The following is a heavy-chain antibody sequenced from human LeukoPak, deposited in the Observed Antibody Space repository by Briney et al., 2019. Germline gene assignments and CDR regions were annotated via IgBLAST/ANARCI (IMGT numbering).Heavy chain of an antibody. CDR2: IYYSGGT. CDR3: ASAAPGDY. Sequence: SETLSLTCTVSGGSISSSSYYWGWIRQPPGKGLEWIGSIYYSGGTYYNPSLKSRVTISVDTSKNQFSLKLSSVTAADTAVYYCASAAPGDYWGQGTLVTVSS. V-gene: IGHV4-39*01. J-gene: IGHJ4*02. CDR1: GGSISSSSYY. D-gene: IGHD3-10*01.